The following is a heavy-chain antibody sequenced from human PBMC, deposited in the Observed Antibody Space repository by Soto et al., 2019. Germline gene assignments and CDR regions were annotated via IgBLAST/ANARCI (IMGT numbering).Heavy chain of an antibody. CDR1: GYPLTRYT. CDR3: ARGIATGQLDP. V-gene: IGHV1-3*01. CDR2: INPDNGNA. D-gene: IGHD2-15*01. J-gene: IGHJ5*02. Sequence: ASVKVSSKGSGYPLTRYTMNWVLQAPGQKLDWXGWINPDNGNAQDSQKFQDRVIITRETSASTAYMDLSSLRSEDTAVYYCARGIATGQLDPWGQGALVTVSS.